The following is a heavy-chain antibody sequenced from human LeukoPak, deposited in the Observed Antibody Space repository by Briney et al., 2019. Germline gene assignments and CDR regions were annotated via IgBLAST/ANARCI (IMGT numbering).Heavy chain of an antibody. D-gene: IGHD3-22*01. CDR3: ARARGYYDSSGYRFDY. CDR1: VGPFSGYY. CDR2: INHSGST. J-gene: IGHJ4*02. Sequence: SSEPLSLTCAVYVGPFSGYYWRWIRQPPGKGLEWIGEINHSGSTNHNPSLKSRVTISVDTSKNQCSLKLSSVTAADTAVYYCARARGYYDSSGYRFDYWGQGTLVTVSS. V-gene: IGHV4-34*01.